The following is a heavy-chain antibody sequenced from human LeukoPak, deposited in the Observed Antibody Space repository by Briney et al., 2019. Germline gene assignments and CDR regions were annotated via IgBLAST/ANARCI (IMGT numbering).Heavy chain of an antibody. CDR1: GFTFSSYA. CDR2: ISGSGGST. V-gene: IGHV3-23*01. J-gene: IGHJ3*02. CDR3: AKDLGVVVPAAIRGADAFDI. D-gene: IGHD2-2*02. Sequence: GRSLRLSCAASGFTFSSYAMSWVRQAPGKGLEWVSAISGSGGSTYYADSVKGRFTISRDNSKNTLYLQMNSLRAEDTAVYYCAKDLGVVVPAAIRGADAFDIWGQGTMVTVSS.